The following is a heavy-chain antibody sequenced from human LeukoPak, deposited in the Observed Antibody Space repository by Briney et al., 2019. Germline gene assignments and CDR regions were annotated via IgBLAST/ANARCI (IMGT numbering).Heavy chain of an antibody. Sequence: GGSLRLSCAASGFTFSNYRMNWVRQAPGKGLEWVSSISSSSIYIYYADSLKGRFTISRDNAKNSLYLQMNSLRAEDTAVYYCARGRDSGSTDYYYYYMDVWGKGTTVTVSS. CDR3: ARGRDSGSTDYYYYYMDV. J-gene: IGHJ6*03. D-gene: IGHD3-10*01. V-gene: IGHV3-21*01. CDR1: GFTFSNYR. CDR2: ISSSSIYI.